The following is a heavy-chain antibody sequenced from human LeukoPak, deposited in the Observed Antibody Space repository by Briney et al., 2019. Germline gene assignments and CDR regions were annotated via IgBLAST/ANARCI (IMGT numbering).Heavy chain of an antibody. D-gene: IGHD3-10*01. V-gene: IGHV4-61*02. Sequence: SETLSLTCSVSGASISSGSYYWSWIRQPAGKGLEWIGRIYTSGSTNYNPSLKSRVTISVDTSKNQFSLKLSSVTAADTAVYYCAATYGYYFDYWGQGTLVTVSS. CDR1: GASISSGSYY. J-gene: IGHJ4*02. CDR2: IYTSGST. CDR3: AATYGYYFDY.